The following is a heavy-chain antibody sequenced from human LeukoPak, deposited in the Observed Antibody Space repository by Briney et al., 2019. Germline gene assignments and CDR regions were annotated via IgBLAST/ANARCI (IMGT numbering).Heavy chain of an antibody. CDR2: ISSSSSYI. D-gene: IGHD4-11*01. CDR1: GFTFSSYS. Sequence: GGSLRLSCAASGFTFSSYSMSWVRQAPGKGLEWVSSISSSSSYIYYADSVKGRFTISRDNARNSLYLQMNSLRAGDTAVYYCARGYSNYGYAFDIWGQGTMVPVSS. J-gene: IGHJ3*02. V-gene: IGHV3-21*01. CDR3: ARGYSNYGYAFDI.